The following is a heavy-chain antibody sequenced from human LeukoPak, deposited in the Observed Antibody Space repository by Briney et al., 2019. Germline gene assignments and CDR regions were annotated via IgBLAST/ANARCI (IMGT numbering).Heavy chain of an antibody. CDR3: AKDKKSSWDTAMVDPNAFDI. CDR2: IKQDGSDK. J-gene: IGHJ3*02. Sequence: PGGSLRLSCAASGFSFSSYWMSWVRQAPGKGLEWVAHIKQDGSDKKYVDSVKGRFTISRDNAKNSLYLQMNSLRAEDMALYYCAKDKKSSWDTAMVDPNAFDIWGQGTMVTVSS. V-gene: IGHV3-7*03. D-gene: IGHD5-18*01. CDR1: GFSFSSYW.